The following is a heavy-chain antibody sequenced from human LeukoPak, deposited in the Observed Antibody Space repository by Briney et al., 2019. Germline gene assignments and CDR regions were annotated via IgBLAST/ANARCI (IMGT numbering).Heavy chain of an antibody. J-gene: IGHJ4*02. CDR1: GFTFSSYA. CDR3: ARDADYGVYLDY. Sequence: PGESLRLSCAASGFTFSSYAMHWVRQAPGKGLEWVSYTDSSGRTIYYADSVEGRFTISRDNAKNSLYLQMNSLRAEDTAIYYCARDADYGVYLDYWGQGTLVTVSS. CDR2: TDSSGRTI. V-gene: IGHV3-48*03. D-gene: IGHD4-17*01.